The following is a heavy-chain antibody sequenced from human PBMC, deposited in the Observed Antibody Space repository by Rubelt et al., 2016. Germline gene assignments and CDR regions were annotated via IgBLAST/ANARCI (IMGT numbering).Heavy chain of an antibody. CDR1: GGSFSGFY. V-gene: IGHV4-34*01. CDR3: ARHRFSSAPGGFRYFDL. CDR2: FYTSGST. D-gene: IGHD3-10*01. Sequence: QVQLQQWGTGLLKPSETLSRTCAVYGGSFSGFYWSWIRQPPGKGLAWIGSFYTSGSTHYNPSLTGRVTISVDTSNRQVSLRLTSVTASDTAVYYCARHRFSSAPGGFRYFDLWGRGALVSVSS. J-gene: IGHJ2*01.